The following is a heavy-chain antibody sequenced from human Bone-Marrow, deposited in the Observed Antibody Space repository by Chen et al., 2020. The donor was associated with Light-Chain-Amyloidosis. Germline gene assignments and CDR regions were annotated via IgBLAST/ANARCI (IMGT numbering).Heavy chain of an antibody. CDR3: AKDGTSGSYFYYYYGMDV. CDR1: GFTFSSYG. V-gene: IGHV3-30*18. J-gene: IGHJ6*02. Sequence: VQLVESGGGVVQPGRSLRLSCAASGFTFSSYGMHWVRQAPGKGLEWVAVISYDGSNKYYADSVKGRFTISRDNSKNTLYLQMNSLRAEDTAVYYCAKDGTSGSYFYYYYGMDVWGQGTTVTVSS. CDR2: ISYDGSNK. D-gene: IGHD1-26*01.